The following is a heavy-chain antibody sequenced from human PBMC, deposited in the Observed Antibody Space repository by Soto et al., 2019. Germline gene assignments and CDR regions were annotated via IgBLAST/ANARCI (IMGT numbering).Heavy chain of an antibody. CDR2: ISSSSSYI. V-gene: IGHV3-21*01. CDR1: GFTFSSYS. D-gene: IGHD3-22*01. CDR3: ASNGHYYDSSGADDAFDI. Sequence: GGSLRLSCAASGFTFSSYSMNWVRQAPGKGLEWVSSISSSSSYIYYADSVKGRFTISRDNAKNSLYLQMNSLRAEDTAVYYCASNGHYYDSSGADDAFDIWGQGILVTVSS. J-gene: IGHJ3*02.